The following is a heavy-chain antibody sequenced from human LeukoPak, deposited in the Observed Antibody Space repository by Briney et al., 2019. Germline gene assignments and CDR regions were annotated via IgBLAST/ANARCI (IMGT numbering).Heavy chain of an antibody. D-gene: IGHD6-13*01. Sequence: GGSLRLSCAASGFTFSSYSMNWVRQAPGKGLEWVSYISSSSSTIYYADSVKGRFTISRDNAKNSLYLQMNSLRDEDTAAYYCARGFGRYSSSWYVFDYWGQGTLVTVSS. CDR3: ARGFGRYSSSWYVFDY. V-gene: IGHV3-48*02. CDR1: GFTFSSYS. CDR2: ISSSSSTI. J-gene: IGHJ4*02.